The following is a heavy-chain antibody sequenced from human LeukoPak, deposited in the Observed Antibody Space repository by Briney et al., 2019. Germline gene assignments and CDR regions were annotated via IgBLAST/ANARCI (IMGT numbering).Heavy chain of an antibody. CDR3: ARDRVPHYYDSSGIDY. D-gene: IGHD3-22*01. J-gene: IGHJ4*02. CDR1: GYTFTGYY. V-gene: IGHV1-2*02. CDR2: INPSSGGT. Sequence: ASVKVSCKASGYTFTGYYMHWVRQAPGQGLEWMGWINPSSGGTNYAQKFQGRVTMTRDTSISTAYMELSRLRSDDTAVYYCARDRVPHYYDSSGIDYWGQGTLVTVSS.